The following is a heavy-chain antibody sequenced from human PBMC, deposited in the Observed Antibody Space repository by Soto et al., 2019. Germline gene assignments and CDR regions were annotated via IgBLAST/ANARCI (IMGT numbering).Heavy chain of an antibody. D-gene: IGHD2-2*01. V-gene: IGHV1-69*01. CDR2: IIPIFGTA. CDR1: GGTFSSYA. J-gene: IGHJ5*02. CDR3: ARGVVVVPAAQGVCGWFAP. Sequence: QVQLVQSGAEVKKPGSSVKVSCKASGGTFSSYAISWVRQAPGQGLEWMGGIIPIFGTANYAQKFQGRVTITADESTSTAYMELSSLRSEDTAVYYCARGVVVVPAAQGVCGWFAPWGQGTLVTVSS.